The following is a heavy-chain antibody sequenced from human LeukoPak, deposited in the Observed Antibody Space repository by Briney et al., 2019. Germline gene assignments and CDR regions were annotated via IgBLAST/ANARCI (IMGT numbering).Heavy chain of an antibody. CDR1: GGSISSSSYY. CDR3: ARRAYYDTSGRFDY. V-gene: IGHV4-39*01. Sequence: PSETLSLTCTVSGGSISSSSYYWGWIRQPPGKGLEWIGNIYYSGSTYYNPSLKSRVTISVDTSKNQFSLKLSSVTAADTAVYYCARRAYYDTSGRFDYWGQGTLVTVSS. CDR2: IYYSGST. D-gene: IGHD3-22*01. J-gene: IGHJ4*02.